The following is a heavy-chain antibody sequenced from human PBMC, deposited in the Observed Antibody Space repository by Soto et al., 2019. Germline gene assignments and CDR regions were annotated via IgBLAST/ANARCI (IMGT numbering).Heavy chain of an antibody. D-gene: IGHD2-15*01. CDR1: GYTLTGYY. J-gene: IGHJ6*02. CDR2: INPNSGGT. Sequence: ASVKVSCKASGYTLTGYYMHWVRQAPGQGLEWMGWINPNSGGTNYAQKFQGWVTMTRDTSISTAYMELSRLRSDDTAVYYCARAPYCSGGSCYLLDYGMDVWGQGTTVTVS. V-gene: IGHV1-2*04. CDR3: ARAPYCSGGSCYLLDYGMDV.